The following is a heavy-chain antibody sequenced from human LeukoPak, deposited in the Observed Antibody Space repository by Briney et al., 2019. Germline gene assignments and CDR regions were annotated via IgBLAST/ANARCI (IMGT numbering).Heavy chain of an antibody. CDR2: ISGSGGST. Sequence: GGSLRLSCAASGCTFSSYAMSRVRQAPGKGLEGVAAISGSGGSTYYADSVKGRLTISRENAKKTLYMQMNRQRAEDTAVYYCAKVLQRWLQFNAFDIWGQGTMVTVSS. CDR1: GCTFSSYA. V-gene: IGHV3-23*01. D-gene: IGHD5-24*01. J-gene: IGHJ3*02. CDR3: AKVLQRWLQFNAFDI.